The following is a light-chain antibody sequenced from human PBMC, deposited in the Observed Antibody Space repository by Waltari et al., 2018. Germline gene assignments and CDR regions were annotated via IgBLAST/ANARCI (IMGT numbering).Light chain of an antibody. CDR2: YVT. Sequence: QSALTQPASVSGSPGQSITISCTGTSSDIGSYNYVSWYQQHPGKAPKLIIYYVTHRPAGVSNRFSGSKSGNTASLTISGLQAEDEADYYCSSYMDSTTLELFGGGTSLTVL. CDR1: SSDIGSYNY. V-gene: IGLV2-14*03. CDR3: SSYMDSTTLEL. J-gene: IGLJ2*01.